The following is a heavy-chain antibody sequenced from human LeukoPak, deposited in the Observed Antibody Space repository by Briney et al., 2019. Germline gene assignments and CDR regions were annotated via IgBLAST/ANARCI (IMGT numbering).Heavy chain of an antibody. Sequence: GGSLRLSCAASGFTFSSYGMSWVRQAPGKGLEWVSAIGGSGGSTYYADSVKGRFTISRDNSKNTLYLQMNSLRAEDTAVYYCAKGRIYGDYVSWFDPWGQGTLVTVSS. D-gene: IGHD4-17*01. J-gene: IGHJ5*02. CDR2: IGGSGGST. V-gene: IGHV3-23*01. CDR3: AKGRIYGDYVSWFDP. CDR1: GFTFSSYG.